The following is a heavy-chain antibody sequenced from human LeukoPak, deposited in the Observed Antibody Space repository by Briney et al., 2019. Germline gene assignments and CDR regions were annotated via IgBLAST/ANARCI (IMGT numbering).Heavy chain of an antibody. Sequence: PSETLSLTCTVSDGSISSGDYYWSWIRQPPGKGLEWIGYIYYSGSTYYSPSLRSRLSISVDTSRNQFSLRLSSVTAADTAVYYCARDDSSGYYYEDYWGQGTLVTVSS. CDR3: ARDDSSGYYYEDY. J-gene: IGHJ4*02. D-gene: IGHD3-22*01. CDR2: IYYSGST. V-gene: IGHV4-30-4*01. CDR1: DGSISSGDYY.